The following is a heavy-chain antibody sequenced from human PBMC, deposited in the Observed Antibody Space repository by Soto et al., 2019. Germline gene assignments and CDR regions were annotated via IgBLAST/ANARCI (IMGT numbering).Heavy chain of an antibody. V-gene: IGHV1-3*01. CDR1: GYTFTSYA. CDR2: INAGNGNT. Sequence: ASVKVSCKASGYTFTSYAMHWVRQAPGQRLELMGWINAGNGNTKYSQKFQGRVTITRDTSASTAYMELSSLRSEDTAVYYCAGTIAVSGTSYYYYYYGMHVWGQGTTVTVSS. CDR3: AGTIAVSGTSYYYYYYGMHV. D-gene: IGHD6-19*01. J-gene: IGHJ6*02.